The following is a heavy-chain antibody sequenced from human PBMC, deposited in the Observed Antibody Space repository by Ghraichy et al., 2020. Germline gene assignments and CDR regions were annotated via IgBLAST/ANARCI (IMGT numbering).Heavy chain of an antibody. D-gene: IGHD5-18*01. V-gene: IGHV3-7*03. Sequence: GGSLRLSCAASGFTFSSYWMSWVRQAPGKGLEWVANIKQDGSEKYYVDSVKGRFTISRDNAKNSLYLQMNSLRAEDTAVYYCATLYSYGPSYFDYWGQGTLVTVSS. CDR3: ATLYSYGPSYFDY. CDR2: IKQDGSEK. CDR1: GFTFSSYW. J-gene: IGHJ4*02.